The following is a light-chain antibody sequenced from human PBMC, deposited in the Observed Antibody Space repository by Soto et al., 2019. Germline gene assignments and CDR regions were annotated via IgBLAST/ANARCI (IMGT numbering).Light chain of an antibody. CDR3: CSYAGTSTHTV. J-gene: IGLJ7*01. CDR1: SSDVRGYNL. CDR2: EVS. Sequence: QSVLTQPASVSGSPGQSITISCTGTSSDVRGYNLVSWYQQHPGKAPKLMISEVSKRPSGISDRFSGSKSGSTASLTISGLQAEDEADYYCCSYAGTSTHTVFGGGTQLTVL. V-gene: IGLV2-23*02.